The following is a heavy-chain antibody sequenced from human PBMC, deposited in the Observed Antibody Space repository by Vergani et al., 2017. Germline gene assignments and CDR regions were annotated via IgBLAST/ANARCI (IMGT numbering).Heavy chain of an antibody. Sequence: QVQLQQWGAGLLKPSETLSLTCAVYGGSFSGYSWSWIRQPPGKGLEWIGYIYHSGSTYYNPSLKSRVTISVDRSKNQFSLKLSSVTAADTAVYYCARNGFGEPLNFDYWGQGTLVTVSS. CDR2: IYHSGST. J-gene: IGHJ4*02. CDR3: ARNGFGEPLNFDY. CDR1: GGSFSGYS. D-gene: IGHD3-10*01. V-gene: IGHV4-34*01.